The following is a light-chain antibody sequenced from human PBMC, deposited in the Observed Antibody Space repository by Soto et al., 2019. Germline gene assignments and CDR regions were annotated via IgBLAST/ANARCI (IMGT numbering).Light chain of an antibody. V-gene: IGLV2-14*03. CDR2: DVS. J-gene: IGLJ2*01. CDR1: SSDVGGYNY. CDR3: SSYTTSATVV. Sequence: QSALTQPASVSGSPGQSITISCTGTSSDVGGYNYVSWHQQHPDKAPKLMIYDVSTRPSGVSNRFSGSKSGNTASLTISGLQAEDEADYYCSSYTTSATVVFGGGTKLTVL.